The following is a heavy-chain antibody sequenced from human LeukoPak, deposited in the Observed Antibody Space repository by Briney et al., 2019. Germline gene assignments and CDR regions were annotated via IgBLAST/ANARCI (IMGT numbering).Heavy chain of an antibody. J-gene: IGHJ4*02. Sequence: GSLRLSCAASGFTFSSYAMSWVRQPPGKGLEWIGSIYYSGSTYYNPSLKSRVTISVDTSKNQFSLKLSSVTAADTAVYYCARDRYLGDWGQGTLVTVSS. CDR1: GFTFSSYA. V-gene: IGHV4-39*07. CDR2: IYYSGST. CDR3: ARDRYLGD.